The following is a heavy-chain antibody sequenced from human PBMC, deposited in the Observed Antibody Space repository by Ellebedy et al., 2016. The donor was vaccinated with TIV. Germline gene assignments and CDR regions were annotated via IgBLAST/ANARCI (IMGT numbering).Heavy chain of an antibody. Sequence: GGSLRLSCAASGFTFSGYAMTWVRQAPGKGLEWVSAISGSGGSTYYADSVKGRFTISRDNSKNTLYLQMNSLRDEDTAVYYCEAFGATDYWGQGTLVTVSS. CDR1: GFTFSGYA. V-gene: IGHV3-23*01. CDR3: EAFGATDY. D-gene: IGHD3-10*01. CDR2: ISGSGGST. J-gene: IGHJ4*02.